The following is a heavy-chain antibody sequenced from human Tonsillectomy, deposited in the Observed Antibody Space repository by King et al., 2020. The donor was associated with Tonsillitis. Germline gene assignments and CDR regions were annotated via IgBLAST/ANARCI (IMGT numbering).Heavy chain of an antibody. V-gene: IGHV3-30*02. D-gene: IGHD6-6*01. J-gene: IGHJ4*02. CDR3: AKGVESEQLVLGWYFDD. CDR1: GFTFSSYG. CDR2: IRYDGSNK. Sequence: QLVQSGGGVVQPGGSLRLSCAASGFTFSSYGMHWVRQAPGKGLEWVAFIRYDGSNKYYADSVKGRFTNTRDNTKNTLYLQMNSLGAEDTAVYYCAKGVESEQLVLGWYFDDWGQGTLVTVSS.